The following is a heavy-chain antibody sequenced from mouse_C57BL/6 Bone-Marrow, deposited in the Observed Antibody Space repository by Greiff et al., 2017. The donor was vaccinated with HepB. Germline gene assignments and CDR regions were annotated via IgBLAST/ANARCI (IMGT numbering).Heavy chain of an antibody. D-gene: IGHD3-1*01. CDR1: GYTFTDYY. J-gene: IGHJ2*01. CDR2: IGPGGGST. Sequence: QVQLQQSGAELVKPGASVKISCKASGYTFTDYYIDWVSQRPGQGLEWVGKIGPGGGSTYYKEKFKGKATLTADKSSSTAYKQLSSLTSEDTAVYFWARVGYWGQGTTVTVSS. CDR3: ARVGY. V-gene: IGHV1-77*01.